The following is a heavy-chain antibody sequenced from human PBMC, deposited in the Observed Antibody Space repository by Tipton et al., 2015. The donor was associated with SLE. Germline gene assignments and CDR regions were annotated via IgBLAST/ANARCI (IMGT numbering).Heavy chain of an antibody. V-gene: IGHV3-21*01. D-gene: IGHD2-15*01. CDR1: GFTFSSYS. Sequence: SLRLSCAASGFTFSSYSMNWVRQAPGKGLEWVSSISSSSSYIYYADSVKGRFTISRDNAKNSLYLQMNSLRAEDTALYYCARERGSTYDAFDIWGQGTMVTVSS. CDR2: ISSSSSYI. CDR3: ARERGSTYDAFDI. J-gene: IGHJ3*02.